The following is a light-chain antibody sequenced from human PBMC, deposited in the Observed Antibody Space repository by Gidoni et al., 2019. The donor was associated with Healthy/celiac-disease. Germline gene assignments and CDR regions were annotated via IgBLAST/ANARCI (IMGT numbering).Light chain of an antibody. J-gene: IGLJ2*01. CDR2: EVS. CDR1: SSDVGGYNY. V-gene: IGLV2-8*01. Sequence: QSALTQPPSASGSPGPSVTISCTGTSSDVGGYNYVSWYQQHPGKAPKLMIYEVSKRPSGVPDRFSGSKSGNTASLTGSGLQAEDEADYYCSSYAGSNKEVFGGGTKLTVL. CDR3: SSYAGSNKEV.